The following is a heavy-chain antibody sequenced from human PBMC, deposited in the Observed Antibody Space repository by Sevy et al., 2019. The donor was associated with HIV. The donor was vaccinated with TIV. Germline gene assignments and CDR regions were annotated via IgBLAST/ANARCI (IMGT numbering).Heavy chain of an antibody. J-gene: IGHJ3*01. D-gene: IGHD2-15*01. V-gene: IGHV3-23*01. CDR3: AKDRAVLVGDAFDL. CDR1: EITLSNYA. CDR2: ISGSGGST. Sequence: GGSLRLSCAASEITLSNYAMNWGRQAPGRGLEWVSAISGSGGSTYYADSVKGRFTISRDNSKNTLSLQMHSLRVEDTAVYYCAKDRAVLVGDAFDLWGQGTMVTVSS.